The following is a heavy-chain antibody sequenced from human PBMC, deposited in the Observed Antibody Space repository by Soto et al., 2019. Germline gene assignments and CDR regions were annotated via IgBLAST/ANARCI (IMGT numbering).Heavy chain of an antibody. V-gene: IGHV3-23*01. CDR3: ATGVTMIVVVITHFDY. J-gene: IGHJ4*02. CDR1: GFTFSSYA. D-gene: IGHD3-22*01. Sequence: EVQLLESGGGLVQPGGSLGLSCAASGFTFSSYAMSWVRQAPGRGLEWVSAIIGSGGSTYYADSVKGRFTISRDNSKNTLYLQMNSLRAEDTAVYYCATGVTMIVVVITHFDYWGQGTLVTVSS. CDR2: IIGSGGST.